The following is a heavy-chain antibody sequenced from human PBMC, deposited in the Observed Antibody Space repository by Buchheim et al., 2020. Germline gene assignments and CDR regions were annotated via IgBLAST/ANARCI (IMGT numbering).Heavy chain of an antibody. D-gene: IGHD2/OR15-2a*01. CDR2: IYHTGST. V-gene: IGHV4-4*02. Sequence: QVQLQESGPGLVKPSGTLSLTCDVSDVSISSSNWWNWVRQSPGKGLERIGEIYHTGSTSFNPSLKSRVTISLAQSKNQFSLRLTSVTAADTAVYYCAKRENVGRQRDDAFDVWGQGT. CDR3: AKRENVGRQRDDAFDV. J-gene: IGHJ3*01. CDR1: DVSISSSNW.